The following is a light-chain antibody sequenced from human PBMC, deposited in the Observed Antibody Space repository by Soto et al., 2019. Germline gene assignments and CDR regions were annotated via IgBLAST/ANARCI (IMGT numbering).Light chain of an antibody. J-gene: IGLJ1*01. CDR2: DVS. V-gene: IGLV2-14*01. CDR1: SSDVGGYNY. CDR3: SSYTSSSTLCV. Sequence: QSVLTQPASVSGSPGQSITISCTGTSSDVGGYNYVSWYQQHPGKAPKLMIYDVSNRPSGVSNRFSGSKSGNTASLTISGSQAEDEADYYCSSYTSSSTLCVFGTGTKVTVL.